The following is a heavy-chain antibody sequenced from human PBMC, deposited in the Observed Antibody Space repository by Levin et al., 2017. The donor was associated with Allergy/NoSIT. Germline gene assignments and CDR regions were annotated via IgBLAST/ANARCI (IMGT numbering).Heavy chain of an antibody. Sequence: SLKISCAASGFTFDDYAMHWVRQAPGKGLEWVSGISWNSGSIGYADSVKGRFTISRDNAKNSLYLQMNSLRAEDTALYYCAKDISSYDYSNKWFDPWGQGTLVTVSS. V-gene: IGHV3-9*01. D-gene: IGHD4-11*01. CDR3: AKDISSYDYSNKWFDP. CDR1: GFTFDDYA. CDR2: ISWNSGSI. J-gene: IGHJ5*02.